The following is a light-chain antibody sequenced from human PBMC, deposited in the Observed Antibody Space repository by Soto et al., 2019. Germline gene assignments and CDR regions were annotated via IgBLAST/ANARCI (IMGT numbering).Light chain of an antibody. CDR3: GTWDIRLNINWV. J-gene: IGLJ3*02. Sequence: QSVLTQPPSVSAAPGQKVTISCSGSSSNIGNNYVSWYQHLPGTAPRLLIFKNNKRPSGIPDRFSGSKSGTSATLAITGLQTGDEADYYCGTWDIRLNINWVFGGGTKLTVL. CDR1: SSNIGNNY. V-gene: IGLV1-51*02. CDR2: KNN.